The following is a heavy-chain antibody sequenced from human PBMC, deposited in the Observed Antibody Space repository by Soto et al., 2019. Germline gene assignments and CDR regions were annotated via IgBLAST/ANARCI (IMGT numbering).Heavy chain of an antibody. Sequence: ASVKVSCKASGYTFTSYAMHWVRQAPGQRLEWMGWINAGNGNTKYSQKFQGRVTITRDTSASTAYMELSSLRSEDTAVYYCARDLEYSNYPETSDACDIWGQGTMVTVSS. CDR1: GYTFTSYA. J-gene: IGHJ3*02. CDR2: INAGNGNT. V-gene: IGHV1-3*01. CDR3: ARDLEYSNYPETSDACDI. D-gene: IGHD4-4*01.